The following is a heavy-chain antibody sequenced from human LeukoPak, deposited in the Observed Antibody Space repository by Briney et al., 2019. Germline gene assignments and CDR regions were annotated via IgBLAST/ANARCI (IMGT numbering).Heavy chain of an antibody. J-gene: IGHJ5*02. D-gene: IGHD3-3*01. V-gene: IGHV4-59*08. CDR1: GGSISNYY. Sequence: SETLSLTCTVSGGSISNYYWSWIRQPPGKGLEWIGYIYYTGSTNYNPSLKSRVTISLDTSKNQLSLNLRSVTAADTAVYYCARQSFDFWNGHCTWSDPWGQGTLVTVSS. CDR3: ARQSFDFWNGHCTWSDP. CDR2: IYYTGST.